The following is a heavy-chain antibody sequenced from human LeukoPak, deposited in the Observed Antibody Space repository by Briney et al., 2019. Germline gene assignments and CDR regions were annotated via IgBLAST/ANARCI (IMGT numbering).Heavy chain of an antibody. V-gene: IGHV3-43*02. CDR1: GFTFDDYA. J-gene: IGHJ4*02. CDR2: ISGDGGST. D-gene: IGHD3-22*01. CDR3: AKSPAYFYDSSGYWGGYFDH. Sequence: PGGSLRLSCAASGFTFDDYAMHWVRQVTGKGLEWVSVISGDGGSTYHADSVKGRFTISRDSSNNSLYLQMNSLRTEDTALYYCAKSPAYFYDSSGYWGGYFDHWGQGTLVTVSS.